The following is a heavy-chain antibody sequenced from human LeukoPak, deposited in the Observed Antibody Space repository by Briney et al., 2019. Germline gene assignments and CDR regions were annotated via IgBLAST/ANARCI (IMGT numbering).Heavy chain of an antibody. CDR2: INHSGST. J-gene: IGHJ5*02. Sequence: SETLSLTCAVYGGSFSGYYWSWIRQPPGKGLEWIGEINHSGSTNYNPSLKSRVTISVDTSKNQFSLKLSPVTAADTAVYYCARGPITMVRGVIIRLPNWFDPWGQGTLVTVSS. CDR1: GGSFSGYY. D-gene: IGHD3-10*01. V-gene: IGHV4-34*01. CDR3: ARGPITMVRGVIIRLPNWFDP.